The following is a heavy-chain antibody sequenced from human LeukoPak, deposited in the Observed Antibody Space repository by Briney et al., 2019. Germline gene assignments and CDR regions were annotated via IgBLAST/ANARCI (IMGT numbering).Heavy chain of an antibody. V-gene: IGHV3-23*01. CDR2: ISDSGDIT. J-gene: IGHJ4*02. D-gene: IGHD6-13*01. CDR3: ARARIAAAGTPASY. Sequence: GGSLRLSCAASGFAFANQAMGWVRQASGKGLEWVSVISDSGDITYYADSVKGRFTISRDNSKNTLFLQMNSLRAEDTAVYYCARARIAAAGTPASYWGQGTLVTVSS. CDR1: GFAFANQA.